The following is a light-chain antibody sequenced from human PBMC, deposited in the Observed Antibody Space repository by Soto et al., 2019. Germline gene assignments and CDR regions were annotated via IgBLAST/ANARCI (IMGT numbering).Light chain of an antibody. CDR3: QSYDSTLSGVV. J-gene: IGLJ2*01. V-gene: IGLV1-40*01. Sequence: QSVLTQPPSVSGAPGQRVTISCTGSGSNIGAGYHVHWYQQLPGTTPKLLMYGNSNRPSGVPDRFSGSKSGTSASLAITGLQAEDEADYYCQSYDSTLSGVVFGGGTKLTVL. CDR1: GSNIGAGYH. CDR2: GNS.